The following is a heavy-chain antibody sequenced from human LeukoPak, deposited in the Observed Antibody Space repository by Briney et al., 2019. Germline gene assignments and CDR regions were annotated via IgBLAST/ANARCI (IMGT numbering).Heavy chain of an antibody. Sequence: SETLSLTCTVSGGSISSYYWSWIRQPPGKGLEWIGYIYYSGSTNYNPSLKSRVTISVDTSKNQFSLKLSSVTAADTAVYYCARDRRTGTGVDLDYWGQGTLVTVSS. CDR3: ARDRRTGTGVDLDY. CDR1: GGSISSYY. V-gene: IGHV4-59*12. J-gene: IGHJ4*02. CDR2: IYYSGST. D-gene: IGHD7-27*01.